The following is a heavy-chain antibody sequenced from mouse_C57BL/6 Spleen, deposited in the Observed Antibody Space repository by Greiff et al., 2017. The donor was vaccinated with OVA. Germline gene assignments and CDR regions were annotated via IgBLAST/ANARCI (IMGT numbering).Heavy chain of an antibody. CDR2: IWRGGST. CDR1: GFSLTSYG. D-gene: IGHD3-3*01. V-gene: IGHV2-5*01. Sequence: VQLQESGPGLVQPSQSLSITCTVSGFSLTSYGVHWVRQSPGKGLEWLGVIWRGGSTDYNAAFMSRLSITKDNSKSQVFFKMNSLQADDTAIYYCAKEGPRGDYAMDYWGQGTSVTVSS. J-gene: IGHJ4*01. CDR3: AKEGPRGDYAMDY.